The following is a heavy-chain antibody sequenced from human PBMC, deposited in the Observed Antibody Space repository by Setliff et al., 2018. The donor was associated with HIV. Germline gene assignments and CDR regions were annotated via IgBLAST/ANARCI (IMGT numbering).Heavy chain of an antibody. CDR3: ARGEFYCGTDCYWSSFDY. CDR2: IYNSEST. V-gene: IGHV4-59*08. CDR1: GDSIGTYY. Sequence: SETLSLTCTVSGDSIGTYYWSWIRQPPGKGLEWIGHIYNSESTKYNPSLKSRVTISVDTSKNQFSLKLSSVTAADTAVYYCARGEFYCGTDCYWSSFDYWGQGILVTVSS. J-gene: IGHJ4*02. D-gene: IGHD2-21*02.